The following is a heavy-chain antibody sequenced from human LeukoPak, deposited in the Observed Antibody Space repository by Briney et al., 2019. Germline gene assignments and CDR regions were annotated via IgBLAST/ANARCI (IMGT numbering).Heavy chain of an antibody. V-gene: IGHV1-18*01. D-gene: IGHD4-17*01. J-gene: IGHJ4*02. Sequence: ASVKVSCKASGYTFTSYGISWVRQAPGRGLEWMGWISAYNGNTNYAQKPQGRVTMTTDTSTSTAYMELRSLRFDDTAVYYCARALHGDYNNYWGQGTLVTVSS. CDR2: ISAYNGNT. CDR3: ARALHGDYNNY. CDR1: GYTFTSYG.